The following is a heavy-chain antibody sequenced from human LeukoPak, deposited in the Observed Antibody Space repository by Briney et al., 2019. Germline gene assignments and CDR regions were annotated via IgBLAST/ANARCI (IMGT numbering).Heavy chain of an antibody. CDR1: GGTFSSYA. Sequence: GSSVKVSCKASGGTFSSYAISCVRQAPGQGLEWMGGITPIFGTANYAQKFQGRVTITADKSTSTACMELSSLRSEDTAVYYCARLEDYGGGAPFDYWGQGTLVTVSS. CDR2: ITPIFGTA. CDR3: ARLEDYGGGAPFDY. D-gene: IGHD4-23*01. V-gene: IGHV1-69*06. J-gene: IGHJ4*02.